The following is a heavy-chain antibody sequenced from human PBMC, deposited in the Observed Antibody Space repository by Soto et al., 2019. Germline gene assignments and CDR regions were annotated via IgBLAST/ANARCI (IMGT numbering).Heavy chain of an antibody. Sequence: ASVKVSCKASGYTFTGYYMHWVRQAPGQGLEWKGWINPNSGGTNYAQKFQGRVTMTRDTSISTAYMELSRLRSDDTAVYYCARDTPSYDXWSGPLTPYYYYYGMDVWGQGTTVTVSS. J-gene: IGHJ6*02. CDR2: INPNSGGT. CDR3: ARDTPSYDXWSGPLTPYYYYYGMDV. V-gene: IGHV1-2*02. CDR1: GYTFTGYY. D-gene: IGHD3-3*01.